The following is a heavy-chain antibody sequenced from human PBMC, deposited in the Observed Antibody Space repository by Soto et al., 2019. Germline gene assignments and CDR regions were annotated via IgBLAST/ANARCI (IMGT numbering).Heavy chain of an antibody. CDR1: GYTFTDYD. D-gene: IGHD1-1*01. Sequence: QVQVVQSRAEVKKPGASVKVSCKTSGYTFTDYDINWVRQAPGQGLEYMGWVSPENSNAGYAQQFRCRVSMTTNTIISTAYLELTDLRYEDTAVYYCDVTTGYWGQGTMVTVSS. J-gene: IGHJ4*02. V-gene: IGHV1-8*01. CDR3: DVTTGY. CDR2: VSPENSNA.